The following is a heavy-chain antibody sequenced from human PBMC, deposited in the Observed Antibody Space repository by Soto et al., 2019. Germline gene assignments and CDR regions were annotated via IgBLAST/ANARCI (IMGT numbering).Heavy chain of an antibody. J-gene: IGHJ1*01. Sequence: SGPTLVNPTQTLTLTCTFFGSSLSTSGLGVGWIRQPPGKALEWLALIYWDDDKRYTPSLKSRLTITKDTSKNQVLLKVTNVDTVDTATYYCAHRRTGVFGLEVWGQGTLVTVSS. V-gene: IGHV2-5*02. CDR2: IYWDDDK. CDR3: AHRRTGVFGLEV. CDR1: GSSLSTSGLG. D-gene: IGHD3-10*02.